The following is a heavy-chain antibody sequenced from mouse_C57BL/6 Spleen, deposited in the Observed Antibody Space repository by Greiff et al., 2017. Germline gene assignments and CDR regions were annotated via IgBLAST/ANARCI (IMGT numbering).Heavy chain of an antibody. J-gene: IGHJ2*01. CDR2: IYPGGGYT. Sequence: QVQLKESGAELVRPGTSVKMSCKASGYTFTNYWIGWAKQRPGHGLEWIGDIYPGGGYTNYNEKFKGKATLTADKSSSTAYMQFSSLTSEDSAIYYCARSLTAYFDYWGQGTTLTVSS. CDR3: ARSLTAYFDY. D-gene: IGHD4-1*01. CDR1: GYTFTNYW. V-gene: IGHV1-63*01.